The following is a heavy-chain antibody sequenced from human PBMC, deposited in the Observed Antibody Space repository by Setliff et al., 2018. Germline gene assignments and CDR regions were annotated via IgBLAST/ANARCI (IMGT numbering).Heavy chain of an antibody. Sequence: GGSLRLSCVASTFTFSKYAVTWVRQAPGKGLEWVSSIHVSGGTTYYADSVKGRFTTSRDNSKNTLSLQMSSLRTEDTAIYFCAGQGPIFGSGLIPGFDQWGQGILVTVSS. CDR3: AGQGPIFGSGLIPGFDQ. J-gene: IGHJ4*02. V-gene: IGHV3-23*01. CDR1: TFTFSKYA. D-gene: IGHD3-3*01. CDR2: IHVSGGTT.